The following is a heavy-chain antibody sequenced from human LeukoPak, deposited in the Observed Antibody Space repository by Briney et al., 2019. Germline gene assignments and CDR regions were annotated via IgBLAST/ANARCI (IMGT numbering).Heavy chain of an antibody. Sequence: GGSLRLSCAASEFAFSSYSMNWFRQAPGKGLEWVASITSGSKYIFYADSVRGRFTISRDNAENSLFLHMKSLRADDTGVYFCARDEETVAGFNGFDLWGQGTLVTVSS. V-gene: IGHV3-21*01. CDR3: ARDEETVAGFNGFDL. CDR2: ITSGSKYI. CDR1: EFAFSSYS. D-gene: IGHD6-19*01. J-gene: IGHJ4*02.